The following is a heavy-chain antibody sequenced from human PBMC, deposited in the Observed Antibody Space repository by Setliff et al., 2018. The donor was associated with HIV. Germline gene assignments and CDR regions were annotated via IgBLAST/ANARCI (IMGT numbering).Heavy chain of an antibody. CDR1: GFSFSPCI. CDR3: AKPLTQWGVSPYHYAVDV. Sequence: GGSLRLSCAASGFSFSPCIMTWVRQAPGKGLEWVSGISGSGGSSYYADSVKGRFTISTDNSKNTLYLQMNSLRAEDTAVYYCAKPLTQWGVSPYHYAVDVWGQGTTVTVSS. J-gene: IGHJ6*02. V-gene: IGHV3-23*01. D-gene: IGHD1-26*01. CDR2: ISGSGGSS.